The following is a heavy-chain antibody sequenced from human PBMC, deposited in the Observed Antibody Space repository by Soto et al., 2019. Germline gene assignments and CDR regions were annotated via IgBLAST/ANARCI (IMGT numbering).Heavy chain of an antibody. Sequence: QVQLRQWGAGLLKPSETLFLTCDVYGGSFSGYYWTWIRQPPGKGLEWIGVMNRSADMHYNPSLMNRVSTSADTSNNHFSLKLTSLSADDTAVYYCARCAYYWGQEMLVSVSS. CDR1: GGSFSGYY. J-gene: IGHJ4*03. CDR2: MNRSADM. CDR3: ARCAYY. V-gene: IGHV4-34*01. D-gene: IGHD2-21*01.